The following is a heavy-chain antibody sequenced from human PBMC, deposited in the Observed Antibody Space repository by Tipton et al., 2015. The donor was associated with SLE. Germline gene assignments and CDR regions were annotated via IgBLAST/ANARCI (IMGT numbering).Heavy chain of an antibody. Sequence: TLPLTCSVSGVSISNSNTYRWGWIRQPPGKGLEWIGEVNHSGSTNYNPSLKSRVTISVDTSKNQISLRLTSVTAADTAVYYCARARDGYNPPLGYWGPGTLVTVSS. V-gene: IGHV4-39*07. D-gene: IGHD5-24*01. J-gene: IGHJ4*02. CDR1: GVSISNSNTY. CDR2: VNHSGST. CDR3: ARARDGYNPPLGY.